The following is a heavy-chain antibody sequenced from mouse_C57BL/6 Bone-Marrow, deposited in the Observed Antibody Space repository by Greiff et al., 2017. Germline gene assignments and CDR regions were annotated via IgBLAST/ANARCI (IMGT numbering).Heavy chain of an antibody. CDR3: ARSGYSTFFDY. CDR2: IHPNSGST. Sequence: VQLQQPGAELVKPGASVKLSCKASGFTFTSYWMHWVQQRPGQGLEWIGMIHPNSGSTNYNEKFKSKATLTVDKSSSTAYMQRCSLTSEDTADYYCARSGYSTFFDYWGQGTTLTVSS. V-gene: IGHV1-64*01. D-gene: IGHD2-5*01. CDR1: GFTFTSYW. J-gene: IGHJ2*01.